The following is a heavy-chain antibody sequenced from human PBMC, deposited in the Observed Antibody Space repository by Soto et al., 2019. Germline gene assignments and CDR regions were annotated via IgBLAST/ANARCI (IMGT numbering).Heavy chain of an antibody. D-gene: IGHD6-19*01. Sequence: PGESLRLSCAACGFTFSSYTMSWVRQAPGKGLEWVSAISGSGGSTYYEDSVKGRVTISRDNSINTMYLQMNSLRAEDTAVYYFAGGKMDIAVGVICDMEVWGQGTTVTVSS. CDR2: ISGSGGST. CDR3: AGGKMDIAVGVICDMEV. V-gene: IGHV3-23*01. J-gene: IGHJ6*02. CDR1: GFTFSSYT.